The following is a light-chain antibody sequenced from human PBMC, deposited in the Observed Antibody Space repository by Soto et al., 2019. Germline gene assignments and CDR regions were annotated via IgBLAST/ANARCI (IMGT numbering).Light chain of an antibody. V-gene: IGLV2-14*01. J-gene: IGLJ1*01. CDR1: SSDVGGYNY. CDR2: DVT. Sequence: LTQPASVSGSPGQSITISCTGTSSDVGGYNYVSWYQQHPVKAPKLMIYDVTNRPSGVSDRFSGSKSGNTASLTISGLQAEDEADYYCSSYTSSSTTYVFGTGTKVTVL. CDR3: SSYTSSSTTYV.